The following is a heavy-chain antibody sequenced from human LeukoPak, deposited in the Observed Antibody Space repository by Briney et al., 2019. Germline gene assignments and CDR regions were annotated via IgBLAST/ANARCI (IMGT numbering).Heavy chain of an antibody. CDR2: ISSSSTTI. CDR3: ARDKWLTTTHYFDY. V-gene: IGHV3-48*01. Sequence: GGSLRLSCAASGFTFSSYSMNWVRQAPGKGLEWVSYISSSSTTIYYADSVKGRFTISRDNAKNSLYLQMNSLRAEDTAVYYCARDKWLTTTHYFDYWGQGTLVTVSS. D-gene: IGHD4-11*01. CDR1: GFTFSSYS. J-gene: IGHJ4*02.